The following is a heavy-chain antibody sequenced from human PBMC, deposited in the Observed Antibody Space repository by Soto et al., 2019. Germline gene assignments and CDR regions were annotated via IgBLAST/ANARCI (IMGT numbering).Heavy chain of an antibody. CDR2: ISGSGTGT. CDR1: AFTFSSYA. D-gene: IGHD1-26*01. Sequence: GGSLRLSCAASAFTFSSYAMNWVRQAPGKGLEWVSGISGSGTGTYYADPVKGRFTISRDSSKNTVYLQMNSLRADDTAVYYCAKGEGGNYATFDYWGQGTLVTVSS. CDR3: AKGEGGNYATFDY. V-gene: IGHV3-23*01. J-gene: IGHJ4*02.